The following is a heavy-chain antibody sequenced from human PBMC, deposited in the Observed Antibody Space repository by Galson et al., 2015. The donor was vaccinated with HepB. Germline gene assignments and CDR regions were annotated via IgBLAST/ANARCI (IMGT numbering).Heavy chain of an antibody. CDR2: TSGSGGST. D-gene: IGHD5-24*01. CDR1: GFTFSRYG. Sequence: SLRLSCAVSGFTFSRYGMSWARQAPGKGLEWVSGTSGSGGSTYYADSVKGRFTVSRDKSKNTLYLQMNSLRADDTAVYYCAIAYEMDTLFLGYDAFDIRGQGTMVTVSS. V-gene: IGHV3-23*01. J-gene: IGHJ3*02. CDR3: AIAYEMDTLFLGYDAFDI.